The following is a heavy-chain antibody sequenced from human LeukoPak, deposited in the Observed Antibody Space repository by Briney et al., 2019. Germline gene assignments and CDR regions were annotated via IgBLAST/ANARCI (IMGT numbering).Heavy chain of an antibody. V-gene: IGHV4-30-2*01. CDR2: IYHSGST. CDR1: GGSISSGGYY. CDR3: ASNSYGYRWFDP. Sequence: PSETLSLTCTVSGGSISSGGYYWSWIRQPPGKGLEWIGYIYHSGSTYYNPSLKSRVTISVDRSKDQFSLKLSSVTAADTAVYYCASNSYGYRWFDPWGQGTLVTVSS. D-gene: IGHD5-18*01. J-gene: IGHJ5*02.